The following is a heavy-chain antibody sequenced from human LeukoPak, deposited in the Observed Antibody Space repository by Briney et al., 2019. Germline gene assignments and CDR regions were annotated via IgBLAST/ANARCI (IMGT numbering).Heavy chain of an antibody. J-gene: IGHJ3*02. V-gene: IGHV3-30*02. D-gene: IGHD1-20*01. Sequence: GGSLRLSCAASGFTFSSYGMHWVRQAPGKGLEWVAFIRYDGSNKYYADSVKGRFTISRDNSKNTLYLQMNSLRAEDTAVYYCARVLLITASAVHAFDIWGQGTMVTVSP. CDR2: IRYDGSNK. CDR1: GFTFSSYG. CDR3: ARVLLITASAVHAFDI.